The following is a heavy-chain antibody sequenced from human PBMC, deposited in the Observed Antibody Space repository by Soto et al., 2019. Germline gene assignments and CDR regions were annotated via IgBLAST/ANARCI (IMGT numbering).Heavy chain of an antibody. CDR3: VRNAIGVSGLGGSWFDP. CDR2: IYSGGST. J-gene: IGHJ5*02. V-gene: IGHV3-53*01. CDR1: GFTVSNSF. Sequence: GGSLRLSCAASGFTVSNSFMRWVRQAPGKGLEWVSVIYSGGSTYYADSVKGRFTISRDNSKNTLYLQMNSLRAEDTAVYYCVRNAIGVSGLGGSWFDPWGQGTPVTVSS. D-gene: IGHD3-16*01.